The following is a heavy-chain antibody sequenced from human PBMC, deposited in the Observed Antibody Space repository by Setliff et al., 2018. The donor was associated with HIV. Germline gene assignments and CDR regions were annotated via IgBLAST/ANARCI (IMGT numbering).Heavy chain of an antibody. J-gene: IGHJ3*02. CDR1: GFTFNNYW. CDR2: IKQDGSEK. Sequence: PGGSLRLSCVASGFTFNNYWMNWVRQAPGKGLEWVANIKQDGSEKYYVDSVKGRFTISRDNAKNSLYLQMNSLRAEDTAVYYCAKRGEQWLAYALDIWGQGTMVTVSS. D-gene: IGHD6-19*01. V-gene: IGHV3-7*01. CDR3: AKRGEQWLAYALDI.